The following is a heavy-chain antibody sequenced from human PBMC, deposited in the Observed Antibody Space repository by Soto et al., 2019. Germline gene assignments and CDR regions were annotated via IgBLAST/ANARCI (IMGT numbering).Heavy chain of an antibody. CDR3: ATGLKDASNRPSFDS. J-gene: IGHJ4*02. V-gene: IGHV3-11*01. CDR2: ILSLESHK. Sequence: GGSLRLSCIGSGFNFSDYYMNWIRQTPVKGLEWVSSILSLESHKYYAASVMGRFSISRDNAKKSLFLQMNNLRAEDTGIYFCATGLKDASNRPSFDSWGPGTPVTVSS. D-gene: IGHD3-16*01. CDR1: GFNFSDYY.